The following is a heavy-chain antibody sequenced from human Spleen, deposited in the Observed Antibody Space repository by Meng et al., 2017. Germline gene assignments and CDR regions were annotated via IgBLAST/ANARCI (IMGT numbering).Heavy chain of an antibody. J-gene: IGHJ4*02. D-gene: IGHD1-7*01. CDR2: IIPSSSDA. CDR3: ARDGGNYDFDY. CDR1: GYTFIDAY. Sequence: QVQLVQFGAGGKEPGASVQLSCKASGYTFIDAYVHWVLQAPGQVLEWMGRIIPSSSDANSAQKFQGRVTLTWDTSISTAYMELSSLRSDDTAIYYCARDGGNYDFDYWGQGTLVTVSS. V-gene: IGHV1-2*06.